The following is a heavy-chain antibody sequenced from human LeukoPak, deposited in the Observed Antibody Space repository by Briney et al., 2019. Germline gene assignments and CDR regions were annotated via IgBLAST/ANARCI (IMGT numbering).Heavy chain of an antibody. D-gene: IGHD2-2*01. CDR1: GFSFSSYG. V-gene: IGHV3-30*03. CDR3: ARERATSTSTWSFDY. J-gene: IGHJ4*02. Sequence: GRSLRLSCAAPGFSFSSYGMHWVRQAPGKGLEWVAVISYDGNKEYYVDSVKGRFTISRDNSKNMLYLQMDSLRAEDTAVYHCARERATSTSTWSFDYWGQGTLVTVSS. CDR2: ISYDGNKE.